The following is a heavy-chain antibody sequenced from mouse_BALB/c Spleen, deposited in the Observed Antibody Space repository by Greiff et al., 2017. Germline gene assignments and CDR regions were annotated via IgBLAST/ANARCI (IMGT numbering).Heavy chain of an antibody. CDR2: ISYSGST. D-gene: IGHD4-1*01. CDR3: ARRTGGYAMDY. CDR1: GYSITSDYA. J-gene: IGHJ4*01. Sequence: EVHLVESGPGLVKPSQSLSLTCTVTGYSITSDYAWNWIRQFPGNKLEWMGYISYSGSTSYNPSLKSRISITRDTSKNQFFLQLNSVTTEDTATYYCARRTGGYAMDYWGQGTSVTVSS. V-gene: IGHV3-2*02.